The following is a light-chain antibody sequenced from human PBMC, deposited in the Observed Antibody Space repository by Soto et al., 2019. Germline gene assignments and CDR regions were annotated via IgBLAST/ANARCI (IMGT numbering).Light chain of an antibody. CDR1: SSDVGGYNY. J-gene: IGLJ1*01. CDR3: SSYTSSSTPLYV. Sequence: QSVLTQPASMSGSPGQSITISCTGTSSDVGGYNYVSWYQQHPGKAPKLMIYEVSNRPSGVSNRFSGSKSGNTASLTISGLQAEDEADYYCSSYTSSSTPLYVFGTGTKLTVL. CDR2: EVS. V-gene: IGLV2-14*01.